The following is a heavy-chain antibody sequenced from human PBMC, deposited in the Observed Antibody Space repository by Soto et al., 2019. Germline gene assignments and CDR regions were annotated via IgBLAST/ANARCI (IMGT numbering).Heavy chain of an antibody. V-gene: IGHV2-26*01. Sequence: ESGPTRVNPTETLTLTCSVSGLSLISGKLGVSWIRQPPGNALEWLAHIFSNDDKSYSTSLRSRVTISKDTSRSQVVLTMTNMDPLDSGTYYCALIKDCSRTDCYLASFDPWGQGTLVTVSS. CDR1: GLSLISGKLG. CDR2: IFSNDDK. J-gene: IGHJ5*02. D-gene: IGHD2-2*01. CDR3: ALIKDCSRTDCYLASFDP.